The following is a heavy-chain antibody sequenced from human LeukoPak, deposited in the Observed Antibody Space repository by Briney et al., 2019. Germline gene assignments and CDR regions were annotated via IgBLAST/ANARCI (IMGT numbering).Heavy chain of an antibody. CDR3: ARAKMGATVSDYYYYYMDV. J-gene: IGHJ6*03. CDR2: IISHGGNT. Sequence: GGSLRLSCTASGFSFSSYTMHWVRQAPGKGLEYVSAIISHGGNTHYTNSVKGRFTISRDNSKNTLYLQMGSLRPDDMAVYYCARAKMGATVSDYYYYYMDVWGKGTTVTVSS. V-gene: IGHV3-64*01. D-gene: IGHD1-26*01. CDR1: GFSFSSYT.